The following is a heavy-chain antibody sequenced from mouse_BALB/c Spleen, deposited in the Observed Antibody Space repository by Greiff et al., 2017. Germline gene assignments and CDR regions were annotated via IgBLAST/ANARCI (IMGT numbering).Heavy chain of an antibody. CDR2: ISYSGST. V-gene: IGHV3-2*02. Sequence: EVQLVESGPGLVKPSQSLSLTCTVTGYSITSDYAWNWIRQFPGNKLEWMGYISYSGSTSYNPSLKSRISITRDTSKNQFFLQLNSVTTEDTATYYCARGAYSFYYAMDYWGQGTSVTVSS. D-gene: IGHD2-10*01. CDR3: ARGAYSFYYAMDY. CDR1: GYSITSDYA. J-gene: IGHJ4*01.